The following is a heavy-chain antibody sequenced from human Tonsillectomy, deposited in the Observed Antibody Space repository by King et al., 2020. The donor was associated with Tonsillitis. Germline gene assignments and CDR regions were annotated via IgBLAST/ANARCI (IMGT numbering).Heavy chain of an antibody. D-gene: IGHD5/OR15-5a*01. V-gene: IGHV3-30*02. CDR1: GFTFSDFG. Sequence: QLVQSGGGVVQPGGSLRLSCAASGFTFSDFGMHWVRQAPGKGLEWVAFIRYDGNKKYYADSVKGRFTISRDNFMNTLYMQMNSLRVEDTAVYYCAKKSVYPWGQGTLVTVSS. CDR3: AKKSVYP. CDR2: IRYDGNKK. J-gene: IGHJ5*02.